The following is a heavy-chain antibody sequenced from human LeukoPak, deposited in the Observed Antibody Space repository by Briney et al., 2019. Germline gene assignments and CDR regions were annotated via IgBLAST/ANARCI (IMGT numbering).Heavy chain of an antibody. D-gene: IGHD3-3*01. CDR3: ARESSGWSGYYNY. J-gene: IGHJ4*02. CDR2: IYYSGST. Sequence: SETLSLTCTVSGGSISSYYWSWIRQPPGKGLEWIGYIYYSGSTNYNPSLKSRVTISVDTSKNRFSLKLSSVTAADTAVYYCARESSGWSGYYNYWGQGTLVTVSS. V-gene: IGHV4-59*01. CDR1: GGSISSYY.